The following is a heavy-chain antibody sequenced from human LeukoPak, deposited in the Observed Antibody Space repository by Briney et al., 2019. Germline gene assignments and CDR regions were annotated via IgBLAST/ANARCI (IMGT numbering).Heavy chain of an antibody. D-gene: IGHD6-19*01. CDR3: ARNPVAGGYYYYMDV. V-gene: IGHV4-59*01. J-gene: IGHJ6*03. Sequence: SETLSLTCTVSGGSISDYYWTWIRQAPGKGLEWIGYIHNSGSTNYNPSLKSRVTMSVDTSKNQFSLRLSSVTAADTAVYHCARNPVAGGYYYYMDVWGKGTTVTVSS. CDR1: GGSISDYY. CDR2: IHNSGST.